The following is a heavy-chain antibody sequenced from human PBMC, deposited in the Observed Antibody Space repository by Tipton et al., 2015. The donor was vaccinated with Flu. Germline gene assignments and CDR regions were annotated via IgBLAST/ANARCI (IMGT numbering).Heavy chain of an antibody. D-gene: IGHD4-11*01. CDR1: GGSISSYY. CDR2: IYYSGST. Sequence: TLSLTCTVSGGSISSYYWSWIRQPPGKGLEWIGYIYYSGSTNYNPSLKSRVTISVDTSKNQFSLKLSSVTAADTAVYYCARQTGVTTVTPWAFDIWGQGTMVTVSS. CDR3: ARQTGVTTVTPWAFDI. V-gene: IGHV4-59*08. J-gene: IGHJ3*02.